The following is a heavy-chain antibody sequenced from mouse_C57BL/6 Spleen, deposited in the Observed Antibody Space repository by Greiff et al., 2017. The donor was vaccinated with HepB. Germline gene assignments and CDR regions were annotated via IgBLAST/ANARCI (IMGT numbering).Heavy chain of an antibody. V-gene: IGHV10-3*01. CDR1: GFTFNTYA. D-gene: IGHD1-1*01. CDR3: VRDAYYYGSSPYYFDY. CDR2: IRSKSSNYAT. Sequence: DVMLVESGGGLVQPKGSLKLSCAASGFTFNTYAMHWVRQAPGKGLEWVARIRSKSSNYATYYADSVKDRFTISRDDSQSMLYLQMNNLKTEDTAMYFCVRDAYYYGSSPYYFDYWGQGTTLTVSS. J-gene: IGHJ2*01.